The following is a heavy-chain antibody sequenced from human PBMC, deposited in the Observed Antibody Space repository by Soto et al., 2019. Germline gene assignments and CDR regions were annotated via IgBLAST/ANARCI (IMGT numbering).Heavy chain of an antibody. CDR2: IYYSGNI. D-gene: IGHD5-18*01. V-gene: IGHV4-59*01. CDR3: ARDTGYSYGKIFDY. J-gene: IGHJ4*02. Sequence: PSETMSLTCTVSGGSTDSLDLSWIRQTPGKGLEWIGYIYYSGNINYNPSLRSRVTISVDTSKNQFSLKLNSVTAADTAVYYCARDTGYSYGKIFDYWGQGSLVTVSS. CDR1: GGSTDSLD.